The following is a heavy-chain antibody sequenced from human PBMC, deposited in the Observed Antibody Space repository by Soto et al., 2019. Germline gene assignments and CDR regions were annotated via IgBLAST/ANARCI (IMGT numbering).Heavy chain of an antibody. Sequence: GAPAEASSKDCRVTFTCYSLHWVRQAPGQRLEWMGWINAGNGNTKYSQKFQGRVTITRDTSASTAYMELSSLRSEDTAVYYCARGPNPYYFQHWGQGTLVTVSS. CDR2: INAGNGNT. CDR1: RVTFTCYS. V-gene: IGHV1-3*01. J-gene: IGHJ1*01. CDR3: ARGPNPYYFQH.